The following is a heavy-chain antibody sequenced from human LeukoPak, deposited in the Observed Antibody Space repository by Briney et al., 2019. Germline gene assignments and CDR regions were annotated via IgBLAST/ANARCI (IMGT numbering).Heavy chain of an antibody. CDR1: GGSISSYY. Sequence: SETLSLTCTVSGGSISSYYWSWIRQPPGKGLEWIGYIYYSGSTNYNPSLKSRVTISVDTSKNQFSLKLSSVTAADTAVYYCARGTSYYDILTGFHKPGYFDYWGQGTLVTVSS. J-gene: IGHJ4*02. D-gene: IGHD3-9*01. V-gene: IGHV4-59*01. CDR2: IYYSGST. CDR3: ARGTSYYDILTGFHKPGYFDY.